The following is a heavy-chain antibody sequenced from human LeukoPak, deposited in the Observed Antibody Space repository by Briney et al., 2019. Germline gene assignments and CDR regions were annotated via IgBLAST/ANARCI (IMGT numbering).Heavy chain of an antibody. CDR3: ARLHSQQWLVPNYMDV. D-gene: IGHD6-19*01. Sequence: SETLSLTCTVSGGSISSYYWSWIRQPPGKGLEWIGYIYYSGSTNYNPSLKSRVTISVDTSKNQFSLKLSSVTAADTAVYCCARLHSQQWLVPNYMDVWGKGTTVTVSS. CDR1: GGSISSYY. CDR2: IYYSGST. V-gene: IGHV4-59*08. J-gene: IGHJ6*03.